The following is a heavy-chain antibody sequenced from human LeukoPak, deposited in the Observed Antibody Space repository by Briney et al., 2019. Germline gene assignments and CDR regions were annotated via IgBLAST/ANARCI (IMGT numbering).Heavy chain of an antibody. CDR2: IFYTGST. V-gene: IGHV4-59*12. J-gene: IGHJ6*03. Sequence: PSETLSLTCTVSGGSISSYYWSWIRQPPGKGLEWIGYIFYTGSTNYNPSLKSRVTISVDTSKNQFSLKLSSVTAADTAVYYCARDLLIRDDFWSGYWGSYYYMDVWGKGTTVTVSS. D-gene: IGHD3-3*01. CDR3: ARDLLIRDDFWSGYWGSYYYMDV. CDR1: GGSISSYY.